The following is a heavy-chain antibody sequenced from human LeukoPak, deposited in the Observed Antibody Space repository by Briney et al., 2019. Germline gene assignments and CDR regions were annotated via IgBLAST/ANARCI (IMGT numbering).Heavy chain of an antibody. D-gene: IGHD5-12*01. V-gene: IGHV3-7*01. CDR3: ASGYSGYDCFDY. CDR2: IKQDGSEK. CDR1: GFTFSSYW. J-gene: IGHJ4*02. Sequence: GGSLRLSCAASGFTFSSYWMSWVRQAPGKGLEWVANIKQDGSEKYYVDSVKGRFSISRDNAKNSLYLQMNSLRAEDTAVYYCASGYSGYDCFDYWGQGTLVTVSS.